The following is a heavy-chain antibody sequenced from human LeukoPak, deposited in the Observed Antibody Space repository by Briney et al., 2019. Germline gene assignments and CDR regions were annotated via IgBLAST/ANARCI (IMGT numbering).Heavy chain of an antibody. CDR3: AKVYKRQGYMDV. V-gene: IGHV3-33*06. J-gene: IGHJ6*03. CDR1: GFTFSSYG. CDR2: IWYDGSNK. Sequence: GGSLRLSCAASGFTFSSYGMHWVRQAPGKGLEWVAVIWYDGSNKYYADSVKGRFTISRDNSKNTLYLQMNSLRAEDTAVYYCAKVYKRQGYMDVWGKGTTVTVSS. D-gene: IGHD1-14*01.